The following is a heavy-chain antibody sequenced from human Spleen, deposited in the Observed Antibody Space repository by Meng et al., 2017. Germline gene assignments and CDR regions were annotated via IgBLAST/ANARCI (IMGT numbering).Heavy chain of an antibody. CDR1: GFTFSDYY. V-gene: IGHV3-33*08. J-gene: IGHJ4*02. D-gene: IGHD5-18*01. CDR3: ARSRIPYSYGEIGGY. CDR2: IWFDGSNK. Sequence: GESLKISCAASGFTFSDYYMNWVRQAPGKGLEWLAVIWFDGSNKYYADSVKGRFTISRDNSNNTLYLQMNSLRAEDTAVYYCARSRIPYSYGEIGGYWGQGTLVTVSS.